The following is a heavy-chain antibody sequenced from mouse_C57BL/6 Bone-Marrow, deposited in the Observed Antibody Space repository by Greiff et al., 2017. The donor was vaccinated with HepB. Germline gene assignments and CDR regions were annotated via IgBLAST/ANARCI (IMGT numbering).Heavy chain of an antibody. CDR1: GYAFSSSW. V-gene: IGHV1-82*01. CDR2: IYPGDGDT. D-gene: IGHD1-1*01. Sequence: QVQLQQSGPELVKPGASVKISCKASGYAFSSSWMNWVKQRPGKGLEWIGRIYPGDGDTNYNGKFKGKATLTADKSSSTAYMQLSSLTSEDSAVYFCAREGTYYYGSSYDWFAYWGQGTLVTVSA. CDR3: AREGTYYYGSSYDWFAY. J-gene: IGHJ3*01.